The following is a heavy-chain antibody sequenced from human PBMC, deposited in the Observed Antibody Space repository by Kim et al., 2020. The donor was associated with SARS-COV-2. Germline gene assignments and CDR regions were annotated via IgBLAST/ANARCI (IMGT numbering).Heavy chain of an antibody. D-gene: IGHD3-22*01. V-gene: IGHV4-4*02. Sequence: SETLSLTCGVSGGSISTSNWFSWVRQSPGKGLEWIGEIYHSGSTNYNPSLKSRVTVSVDKSKNQFSLKLSSVTAADTAIYYCARASSGYPSFDYWGQGTLVTVSS. CDR1: GGSISTSNW. CDR3: ARASSGYPSFDY. CDR2: IYHSGST. J-gene: IGHJ4*02.